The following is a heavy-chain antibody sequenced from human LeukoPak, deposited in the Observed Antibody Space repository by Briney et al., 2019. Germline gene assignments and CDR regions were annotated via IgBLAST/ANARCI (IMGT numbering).Heavy chain of an antibody. J-gene: IGHJ3*02. V-gene: IGHV5-10-1*01. CDR3: ARRVKLGYCGSTSCFTLPDAFDI. D-gene: IGHD2-2*02. CDR2: IDPSDSYT. Sequence: GESLKISCKGSGHSFTSYWISWVRQMPGKGLEWMGRIDPSDSYTNYSPSFQGHVTISADKSISTAYLQWSSLKASDTAMYYCARRVKLGYCGSTSCFTLPDAFDIWGQGTMVTVSS. CDR1: GHSFTSYW.